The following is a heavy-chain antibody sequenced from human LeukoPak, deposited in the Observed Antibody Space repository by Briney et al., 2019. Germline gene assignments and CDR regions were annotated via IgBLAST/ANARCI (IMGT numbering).Heavy chain of an antibody. CDR3: ARNGGYSYGPHYYYYYYYMDV. CDR1: GGTFSSYA. J-gene: IGHJ6*03. D-gene: IGHD5-18*01. Sequence: SVKVSCKASGGTFSSYAISWVRQAPGQGLEWMGGIIPIFGTANYAQKFQGRVTITTDESTSTAYMELSSLRSEDTAVYYCARNGGYSYGPHYYYYYYYMDVWGKGTTVTVSS. V-gene: IGHV1-69*05. CDR2: IIPIFGTA.